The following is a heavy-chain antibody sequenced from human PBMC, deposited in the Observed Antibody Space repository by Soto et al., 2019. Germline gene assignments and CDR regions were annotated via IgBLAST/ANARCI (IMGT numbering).Heavy chain of an antibody. CDR2: ISGNGEVI. V-gene: IGHV3-11*01. CDR1: GFTFSDYY. Sequence: QVQLVESGGDLVMPGGPLRLSCAASGFTFSDYYIHWIRRAPGKGLEWISYISGNGEVIQYAASARGRFTISRDNAENSVYLEMESLRDEDTALYYCARDVDADFRTDFDYWGRGTLVTVSS. D-gene: IGHD4-17*01. J-gene: IGHJ4*02. CDR3: ARDVDADFRTDFDY.